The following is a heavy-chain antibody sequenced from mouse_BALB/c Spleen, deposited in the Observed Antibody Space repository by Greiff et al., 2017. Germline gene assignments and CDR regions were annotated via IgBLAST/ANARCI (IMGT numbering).Heavy chain of an antibody. CDR1: GYTFTSYW. Sequence: QVQLQQSGAELARPGASVKLSCKASGYTFTSYWMQWVKQRPGQGLEWIGAIYPGDGDTRYTQKFKGKATLTADKSSSTAYMQLSSLASEDSAVYYCARRGNWAFDYWGQGTTLTVSS. CDR2: IYPGDGDT. CDR3: ARRGNWAFDY. J-gene: IGHJ2*01. V-gene: IGHV1-87*01. D-gene: IGHD4-1*01.